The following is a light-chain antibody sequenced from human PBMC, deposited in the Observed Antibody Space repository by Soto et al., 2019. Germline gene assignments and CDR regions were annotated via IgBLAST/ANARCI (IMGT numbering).Light chain of an antibody. Sequence: QSVLTQSASVSGSPGQSITISCTGTSSDVGNYNYVSWYQQHPGEVPKLIIFNVNNRPSGVSNRFSGSKSGNTASLTISRLQAEDEADYYCSSFTSSTTYVFGTGTQVTVL. V-gene: IGLV2-14*01. CDR3: SSFTSSTTYV. CDR2: NVN. CDR1: SSDVGNYNY. J-gene: IGLJ1*01.